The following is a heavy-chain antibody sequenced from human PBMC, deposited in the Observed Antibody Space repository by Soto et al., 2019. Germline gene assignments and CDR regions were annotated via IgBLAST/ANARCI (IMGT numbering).Heavy chain of an antibody. D-gene: IGHD2-15*01. CDR1: GFSLSNARMG. V-gene: IGHV2-26*01. Sequence: SGPTLVNPTETLTLTCPVSGFSLSNARMGVSWIRQPPGKALEWLAHIFSNDEKSYSTSLKSRLTISKDTSKSQVVLTMTNMDPVDTATYYCARIQAEVVWFDPWGQGTLVTVSS. CDR3: ARIQAEVVWFDP. CDR2: IFSNDEK. J-gene: IGHJ5*02.